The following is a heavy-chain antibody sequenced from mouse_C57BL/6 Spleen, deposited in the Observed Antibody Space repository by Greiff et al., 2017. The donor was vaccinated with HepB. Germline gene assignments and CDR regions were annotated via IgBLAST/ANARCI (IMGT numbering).Heavy chain of an antibody. CDR2: IYPSDSET. J-gene: IGHJ3*01. V-gene: IGHV1-61*01. CDR3: ARTNYDYDDGFAY. D-gene: IGHD2-4*01. CDR1: GYTFTSYW. Sequence: QVQLQQSGAELVRPGSSVKLSCKASGYTFTSYWMDWVKQRPGQGLEWIGNIYPSDSETHYNQKFKDKATLTVDKSSSTAYMQLSSLTSEDSAVYCCARTNYDYDDGFAYWGQGTLVTVSA.